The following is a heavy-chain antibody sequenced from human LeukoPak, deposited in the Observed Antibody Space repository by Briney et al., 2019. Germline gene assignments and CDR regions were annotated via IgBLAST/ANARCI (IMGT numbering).Heavy chain of an antibody. CDR2: IKQDGSEK. CDR3: ARLGLAARDPFDY. V-gene: IGHV3-7*01. CDR1: GFTFRSHW. J-gene: IGHJ4*02. Sequence: GGSLRLSCAASGFTFRSHWKSWVRQAPGKGLEWVANIKQDGSEKYYVDFVKGRFTISRDNAKNSLYLQMNSLRAEDTAVYYCARLGLAARDPFDYWGQGTLVTVSS. D-gene: IGHD6-6*01.